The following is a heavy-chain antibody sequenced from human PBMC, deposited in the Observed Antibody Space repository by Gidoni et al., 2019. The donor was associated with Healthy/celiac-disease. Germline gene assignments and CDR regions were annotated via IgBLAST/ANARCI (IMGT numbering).Heavy chain of an antibody. D-gene: IGHD6-6*01. CDR2: ISGSGGST. CDR1: GFPFSSYS. J-gene: IGHJ6*03. CDR3: AKSDSGIAARVYYYYYMDV. V-gene: IGHV3-23*01. Sequence: EVQLLESGGGFVPPRGSLTLSRAASGFPFSSYSMSRVRQAPGKGLEWVSAISGSGGSTYYADSVKGRFTISRDNSKNTLYLQMNSLRAEDTAVYYCAKSDSGIAARVYYYYYMDVWGKGTTVTVSS.